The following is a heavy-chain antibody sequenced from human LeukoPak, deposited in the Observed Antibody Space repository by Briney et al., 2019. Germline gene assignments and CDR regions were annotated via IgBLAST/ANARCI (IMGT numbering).Heavy chain of an antibody. CDR1: GFTFSSYG. J-gene: IGHJ4*02. V-gene: IGHV3-30*02. CDR3: ARSLHLAYCGGDCYQPLDY. CDR2: IRYDGSNK. Sequence: GGSLRLSCAASGFTFSSYGMHWVRQAPGKGLEWVAFIRYDGSNKYYADSVKGRFTISRDNSKNTLYLQMNSLRAEDTAVYYCARSLHLAYCGGDCYQPLDYWGQRTLVTVSS. D-gene: IGHD2-21*02.